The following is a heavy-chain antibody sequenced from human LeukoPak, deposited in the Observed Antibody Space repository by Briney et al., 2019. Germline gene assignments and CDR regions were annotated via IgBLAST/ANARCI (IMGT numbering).Heavy chain of an antibody. D-gene: IGHD5-18*01. CDR2: MWHDGSNK. Sequence: PGGSLRLSCAASGFTFNNYDIHWVRQAPGKGLEWVAVMWHDGSNKFYADSVKGRFTISRDNSKNTLYLQMNSLRAEDTAVYYCAVGVDTAMVQWGQGTLVTVSS. J-gene: IGHJ4*02. V-gene: IGHV3-30*02. CDR1: GFTFNNYD. CDR3: AVGVDTAMVQ.